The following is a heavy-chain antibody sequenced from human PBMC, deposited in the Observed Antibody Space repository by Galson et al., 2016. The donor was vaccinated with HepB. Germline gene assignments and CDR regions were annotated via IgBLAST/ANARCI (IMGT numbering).Heavy chain of an antibody. J-gene: IGHJ4*02. CDR3: ARRSGDRTYYFDY. Sequence: QSGAEVKKPGESLKISCQGSGYRFTSYWIGWARQLPGKGLEWMGIIYPNDSDLRYSPSFQGQVTMSVDKSLSTAYLQWRSVKASDTGMYYCARRSGDRTYYFDYWGQGTLVTASS. V-gene: IGHV5-51*01. CDR1: GYRFTSYW. CDR2: IYPNDSDL. D-gene: IGHD4-17*01.